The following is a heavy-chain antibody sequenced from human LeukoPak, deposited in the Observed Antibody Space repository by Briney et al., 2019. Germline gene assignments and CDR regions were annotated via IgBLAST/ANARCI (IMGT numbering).Heavy chain of an antibody. CDR3: ARRILWGDGYNF. J-gene: IGHJ4*02. CDR2: INHSGST. V-gene: IGHV4-34*01. D-gene: IGHD5-24*01. CDR1: GGSISSYY. Sequence: SETLSLTCTVSGGSISSYYWSWIRQPPGKGLEWIGEINHSGSTNYNPSLKSRVTISVDTSKNQFSLKLSSVTAADTAVYYCARRILWGDGYNFWGQGTLVTVSS.